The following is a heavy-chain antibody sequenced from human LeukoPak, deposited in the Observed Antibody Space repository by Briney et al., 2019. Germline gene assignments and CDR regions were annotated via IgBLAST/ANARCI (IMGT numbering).Heavy chain of an antibody. CDR1: GNSISSGHY. D-gene: IGHD3/OR15-3a*01. Sequence: PSETLSLTCSVSGNSISSGHYWGWIRQTPGKGLEWVGLIRDSGEAFYADFARGRFAISRDESENTLYLQMNSLRVEDTAVYFCARDRAANQDWVEFDPWGQGTPVIVSS. CDR3: ARDRAANQDWVEFDP. CDR2: IRDSGEA. V-gene: IGHV3-66*03. J-gene: IGHJ5*02.